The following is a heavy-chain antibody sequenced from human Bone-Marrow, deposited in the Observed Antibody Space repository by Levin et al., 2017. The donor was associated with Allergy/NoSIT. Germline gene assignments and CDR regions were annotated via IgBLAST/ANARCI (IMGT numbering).Heavy chain of an antibody. CDR3: AREDGSTIAY. CDR1: GGSISSGGYY. CDR2: IYYSGNT. Sequence: KASETLSLTCTVSGGSISSGGYYWSWIRQQPGKGLEWIGYIYYSGNTYYNPSLKSRVMISVDTSKNQFSLKVSSVTAADTAVYYCAREDGSTIAYWGQGILVTVSS. J-gene: IGHJ4*02. V-gene: IGHV4-31*03. D-gene: IGHD1/OR15-1a*01.